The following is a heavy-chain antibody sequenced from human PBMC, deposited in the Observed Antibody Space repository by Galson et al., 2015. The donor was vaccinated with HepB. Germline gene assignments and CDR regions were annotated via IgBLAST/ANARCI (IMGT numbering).Heavy chain of an antibody. J-gene: IGHJ4*02. CDR3: TTDISDDSSGYYSDDY. CDR2: IKSKTDGGTT. V-gene: IGHV3-15*01. Sequence: SLRLSCAASGFTFSNAWMSWVRQAPGKGLEWVGRIKSKTDGGTTDYAAPVKGRFTISRDDSKNTLYLQMNSLKTEDTAVYYCTTDISDDSSGYYSDDYWGQGTLVTVSS. D-gene: IGHD3-22*01. CDR1: GFTFSNAW.